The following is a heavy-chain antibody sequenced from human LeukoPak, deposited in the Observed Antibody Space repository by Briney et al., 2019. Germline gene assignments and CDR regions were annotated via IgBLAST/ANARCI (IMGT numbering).Heavy chain of an antibody. J-gene: IGHJ4*02. CDR3: AREVSMAHDY. CDR2: IRSDGYHT. Sequence: PGGSLRLSCGASGFIFDTHDMHWVRQAPGKGLEWVAFIRSDGYHTYYADSVKGRFTITRDNAKNSLYLQMNSLRAEDTAVYYCAREVSMAHDYWGQGTLVTVSS. D-gene: IGHD2/OR15-2a*01. V-gene: IGHV3-30*02. CDR1: GFIFDTHD.